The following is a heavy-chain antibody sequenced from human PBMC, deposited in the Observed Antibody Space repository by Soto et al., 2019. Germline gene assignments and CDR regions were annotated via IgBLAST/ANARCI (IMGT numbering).Heavy chain of an antibody. CDR3: ARASAYSRSYQALDY. D-gene: IGHD1-26*01. J-gene: IGHJ4*02. V-gene: IGHV1-46*01. CDR2: INPSDGST. CDR1: GYTFTSYY. Sequence: ASVKVSCKASGYTFTSYYIHWVRQAPGQGLEWMGLINPSDGSTNYAQKFQGRVTMTRDTSTSTVYMELSSLRSEDTAVYYCARASAYSRSYQALDYWGQGTLVTVSS.